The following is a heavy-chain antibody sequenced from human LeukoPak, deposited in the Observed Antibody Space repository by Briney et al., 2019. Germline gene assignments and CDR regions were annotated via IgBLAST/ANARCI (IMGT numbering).Heavy chain of an antibody. CDR3: AREGHCTTTRCYEDY. D-gene: IGHD2-2*01. CDR2: IKLDGSEK. J-gene: IGHJ4*02. Sequence: GGSLRLSCAASGFIFSGYWMSWVRQAPGKGLEWVANIKLDGSEKYYVDSVKGRFTISRDNAENSQDLQMNSLRAEDTAIYYCAREGHCTTTRCYEDYWGQGALVTVSS. CDR1: GFIFSGYW. V-gene: IGHV3-7*01.